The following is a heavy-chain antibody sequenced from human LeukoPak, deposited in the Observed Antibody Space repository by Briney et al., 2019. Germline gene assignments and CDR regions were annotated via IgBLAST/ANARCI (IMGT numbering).Heavy chain of an antibody. J-gene: IGHJ4*02. D-gene: IGHD6-19*01. Sequence: SGGSLRLSCAASGFTFSSYWMHWVRQAPGKGLVWVSRINSDGSSTSYADSVKGRFTISRDNAKNTLYLQMNSLRAEDTAVYYCAKGSAVADIYFDYWGQGTLVNVSS. CDR1: GFTFSSYW. CDR2: INSDGSST. CDR3: AKGSAVADIYFDY. V-gene: IGHV3-74*01.